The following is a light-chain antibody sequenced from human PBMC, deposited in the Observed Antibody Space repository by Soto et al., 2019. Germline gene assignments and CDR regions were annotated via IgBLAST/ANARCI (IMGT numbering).Light chain of an antibody. CDR2: GAS. CDR1: QSVSSSY. V-gene: IGKV3-20*01. J-gene: IGKJ2*01. Sequence: EIVLTQSPGTLSLSPGERATLSCRASQSVSSSYLAWYQQKPGQAPRLLIYGASSRATGIPDRFRGSRSGTDFTLTISRLEPEDFAVYYCQQYGSSPCTFGQGTKLEIK. CDR3: QQYGSSPCT.